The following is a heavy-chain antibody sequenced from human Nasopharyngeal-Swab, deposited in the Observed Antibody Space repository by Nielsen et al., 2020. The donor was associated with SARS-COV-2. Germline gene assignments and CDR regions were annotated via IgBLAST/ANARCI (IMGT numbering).Heavy chain of an antibody. J-gene: IGHJ4*02. Sequence: WIRQPPGKGLEWLAYISSSSSKSYYADSVKGRFTISRDNAKNSLYLQMNSLRAEDTAVYYCARDSYHYDTSGYYYYFDYWGQGTLVTVSS. V-gene: IGHV3-11*06. D-gene: IGHD3-22*01. CDR2: ISSSSSKS. CDR3: ARDSYHYDTSGYYYYFDY.